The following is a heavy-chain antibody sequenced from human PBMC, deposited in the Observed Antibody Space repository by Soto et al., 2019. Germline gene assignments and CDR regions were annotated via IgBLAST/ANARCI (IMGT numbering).Heavy chain of an antibody. D-gene: IGHD6-13*01. CDR2: ISAYTGNT. J-gene: IGHJ3*02. Sequence: ASVKVSCKTSGYTFSTFGISWVRQAPGQGLEWMGWISAYTGNTNYAQKLQGRVTMTTDTATNTAYMELRSLRSDDTAVYYCARVLGYSSSRWRHSAFDIWGQGTTVTVS. CDR3: ARVLGYSSSRWRHSAFDI. CDR1: GYTFSTFG. V-gene: IGHV1-18*01.